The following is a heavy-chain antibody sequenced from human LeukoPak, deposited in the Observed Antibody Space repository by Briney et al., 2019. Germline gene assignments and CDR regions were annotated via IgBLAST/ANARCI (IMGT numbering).Heavy chain of an antibody. CDR1: GYSITNGYY. CDR2: IYHSGST. J-gene: IGHJ3*02. D-gene: IGHD3-22*01. Sequence: SETLSLTCNVSGYSITNGYYWGWIRQPPGKGLEWIGSIYHSGSTYYNPSLKSRVTISVATSKNQFSLKLNAVTAADTAVYYCARDGHRRYHYDSSGREDAFDIWGQGTMVTVSS. V-gene: IGHV4-38-2*02. CDR3: ARDGHRRYHYDSSGREDAFDI.